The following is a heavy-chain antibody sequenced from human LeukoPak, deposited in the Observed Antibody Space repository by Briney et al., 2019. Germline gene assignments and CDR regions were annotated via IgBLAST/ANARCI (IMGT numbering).Heavy chain of an antibody. CDR3: ARHYCSSTSFYGGCDY. CDR1: GGSISSYY. CDR2: IYTSGST. J-gene: IGHJ4*02. D-gene: IGHD2-2*01. Sequence: SETLSLTCTVSGGSISSYYWSWIRQPPGKGLEWIGRIYTSGSTNYNPSLKSRVTMSVDTSKNQFSLKLSSVTAADTAVYYCARHYCSSTSFYGGCDYWGQGTLVTVSS. V-gene: IGHV4-4*07.